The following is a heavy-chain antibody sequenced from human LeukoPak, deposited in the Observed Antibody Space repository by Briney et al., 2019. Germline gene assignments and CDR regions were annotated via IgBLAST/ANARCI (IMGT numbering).Heavy chain of an antibody. V-gene: IGHV3-23*01. D-gene: IGHD3-3*01. CDR1: GFTFRSYA. Sequence: PGGSLRLSCAASGFTFRSYAMSWVRQAPGKGLEWVSVISGSGDSTYYADSVKGRFTISRDNSKNTLYLKMNSLRAEDTAVYYCARGGDFWSGYSRGYYMDVWGKGTTVTVSS. CDR2: ISGSGDST. J-gene: IGHJ6*03. CDR3: ARGGDFWSGYSRGYYMDV.